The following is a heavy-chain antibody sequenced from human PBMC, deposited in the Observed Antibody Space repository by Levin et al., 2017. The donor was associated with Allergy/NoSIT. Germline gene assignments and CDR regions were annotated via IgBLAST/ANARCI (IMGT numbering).Heavy chain of an antibody. CDR1: GGSLSGDSNSNYY. CDR3: AREARFYVGSGPYHDSFDI. CDR2: IYYSGST. J-gene: IGHJ3*02. D-gene: IGHD3-10*01. Sequence: SETLSLTCSVSGGSLSGDSNSNYYWSWIRQPPGKGLEWLGYIYYSGSTNYNPSLQSRVTFSLDRSTNQLSLRLKSVTSAGTAVYYCAREARFYVGSGPYHDSFDIWGQGAKVTVSS. V-gene: IGHV4-61*01.